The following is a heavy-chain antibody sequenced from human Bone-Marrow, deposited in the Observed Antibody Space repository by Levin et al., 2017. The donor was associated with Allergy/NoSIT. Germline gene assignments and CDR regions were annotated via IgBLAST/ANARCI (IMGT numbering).Heavy chain of an antibody. V-gene: IGHV3-33*01. D-gene: IGHD5-18*01. CDR2: IWYDGSNK. CDR1: GFTFSSYG. J-gene: IGHJ4*02. Sequence: GGSLRLSCAASGFTFSSYGMHWVRQAPGKGLEWVAVIWYDGSNKYYADSVKGRFTISRDNSKNTLYLQMNSLRAEDTAVYYCARESRGLRRGYSYGGRFDYWGQGTLVTVSS. CDR3: ARESRGLRRGYSYGGRFDY.